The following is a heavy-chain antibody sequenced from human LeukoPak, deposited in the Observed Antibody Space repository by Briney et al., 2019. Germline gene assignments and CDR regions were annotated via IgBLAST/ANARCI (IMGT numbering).Heavy chain of an antibody. D-gene: IGHD3-16*01. J-gene: IGHJ4*02. Sequence: GGSLRLSCAASGFTFSSYSMNWVRQAPGKGLEWVSSISRSSSYIYYADSLKGRFTISRDNAKNSLYLQMNSLRAEDTAVYSRDKGGIGHYFDYWGQGTLVTVSS. CDR1: GFTFSSYS. CDR2: ISRSSSYI. V-gene: IGHV3-21*01. CDR3: DKGGIGHYFDY.